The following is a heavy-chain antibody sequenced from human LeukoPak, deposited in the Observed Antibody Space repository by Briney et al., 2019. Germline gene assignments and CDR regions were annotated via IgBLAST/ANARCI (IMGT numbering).Heavy chain of an antibody. CDR3: AAFLSGTYWYFDY. V-gene: IGHV4-4*07. CDR2: TFTSGSTNYYTSGST. J-gene: IGHJ4*02. D-gene: IGHD1-26*01. Sequence: RSETLSLTCTVSGDSISSYYWSWIRQPAEKGLGCIGHTFTSGSTNYYTSGSTDYNPSLKSRVTISLDRSKNQFSLKLSSVTAADTAVYYCAAFLSGTYWYFDYWGQGALVTVSS. CDR1: GDSISSYY.